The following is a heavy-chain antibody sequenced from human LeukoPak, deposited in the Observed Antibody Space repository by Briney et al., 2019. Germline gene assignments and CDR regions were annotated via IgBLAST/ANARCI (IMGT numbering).Heavy chain of an antibody. CDR3: ARVANGDYFDF. Sequence: SETLSLSCAVYGGSFSGYYWSWIRQPPGKGLEWIGEINHRGSTNYNPSLKSRVSISIDTSKNHFSLNLSSVTAADTAVYYCARVANGDYFDFWGQGTLVTVSS. D-gene: IGHD4-17*01. CDR1: GGSFSGYY. CDR2: INHRGST. V-gene: IGHV4-34*01. J-gene: IGHJ4*02.